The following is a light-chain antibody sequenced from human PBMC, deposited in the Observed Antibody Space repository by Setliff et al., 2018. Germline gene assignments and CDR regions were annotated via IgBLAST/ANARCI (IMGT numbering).Light chain of an antibody. V-gene: IGLV2-14*03. J-gene: IGLJ1*01. CDR1: SSDVGRYNY. Sequence: QSALTQPRSVSGSPGQSVTISCTGTSSDVGRYNYVSWYQQHPGKAPQLIIYDVTNRPSGVSNRFSASKSGNTASLTISGLQPEDDADYYCSSYTSNSTYVFGTGTKVTVL. CDR2: DVT. CDR3: SSYTSNSTYV.